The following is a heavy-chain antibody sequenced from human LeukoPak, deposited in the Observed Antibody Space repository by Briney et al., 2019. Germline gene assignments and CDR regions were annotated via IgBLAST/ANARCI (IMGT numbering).Heavy chain of an antibody. CDR3: ARAKQLADFDY. CDR2: INPNIGDA. J-gene: IGHJ4*02. CDR1: GYTFTGFF. Sequence: ASVKVSCKASGYTFTGFFMHWVRQAPGQGLEWMGWINPNIGDAYYAQKFQGRVTMTRDRSINTAYMELSRLTSDDTAVYYCARAKQLADFDYWGQGTLVTVSS. D-gene: IGHD6-13*01. V-gene: IGHV1-2*02.